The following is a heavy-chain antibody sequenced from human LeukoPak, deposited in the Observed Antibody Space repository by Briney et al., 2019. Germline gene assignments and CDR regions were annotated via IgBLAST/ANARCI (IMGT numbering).Heavy chain of an antibody. J-gene: IGHJ4*02. CDR2: IWYDGSNK. V-gene: IGHV3-33*01. CDR1: GFTFSSYG. Sequence: PGRSLRLSCAASGFTFSSYGMHWVRQAPGKGLEWVAVIWYDGSNKYYADSVKGRFTISRDNSKNTLYLQMNSLRAEDTAEYYCARDGPDYYGSGSYFSPFDYWGQGTLVTVSS. CDR3: ARDGPDYYGSGSYFSPFDY. D-gene: IGHD3-10*01.